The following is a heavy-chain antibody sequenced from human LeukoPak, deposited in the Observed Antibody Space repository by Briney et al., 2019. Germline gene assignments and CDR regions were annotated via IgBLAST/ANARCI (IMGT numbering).Heavy chain of an antibody. CDR3: ARDCSSTSCYMGSAFDI. CDR2: IRYDGSNK. V-gene: IGHV3-30*02. D-gene: IGHD2-2*02. Sequence: PGGSLRLSCAASGFTFSSYGMHWVRQAPGKGLEWVAFIRYDGSNKYYADSVKGRFTISRDNAKNSLYLQMNSLRAEDTAVYYCARDCSSTSCYMGSAFDIWGQGTMVTVSS. J-gene: IGHJ3*02. CDR1: GFTFSSYG.